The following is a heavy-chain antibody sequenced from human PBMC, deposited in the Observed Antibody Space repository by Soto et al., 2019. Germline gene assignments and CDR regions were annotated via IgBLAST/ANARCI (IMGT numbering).Heavy chain of an antibody. CDR1: GFTFSDYY. Sequence: QVQLVESGGGLVKPGGSLRLSCAASGFTFSDYYMSWIRQAPGKGLEWLSYISSNGEYTTYAASVKGRSTISRDNAKSSLYLQINNLRAEDTAIYYCARDEEESQLGSYFDYWGQGTLVTVS. J-gene: IGHJ4*02. CDR3: ARDEEESQLGSYFDY. V-gene: IGHV3-11*05. CDR2: ISSNGEYT. D-gene: IGHD1-1*01.